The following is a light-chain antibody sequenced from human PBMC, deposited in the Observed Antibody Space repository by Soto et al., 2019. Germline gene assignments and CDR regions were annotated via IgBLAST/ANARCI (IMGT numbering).Light chain of an antibody. J-gene: IGKJ5*01. Sequence: DIQMTQSPSALAASVGDRVTITCRASQDIGRWLSWYQQKPGKAPKILIFATSTLQSGVPSRFSGSGSGTDFTLTITSLQSEDFATYYCQQARSFPVTFGQGTRREIK. V-gene: IGKV1D-12*01. CDR1: QDIGRW. CDR2: ATS. CDR3: QQARSFPVT.